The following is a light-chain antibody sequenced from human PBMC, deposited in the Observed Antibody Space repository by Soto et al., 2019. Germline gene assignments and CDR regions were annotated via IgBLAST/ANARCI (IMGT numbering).Light chain of an antibody. V-gene: IGLV2-23*01. CDR3: CSFGGSSPV. CDR1: SSDVGSYNL. J-gene: IGLJ2*01. CDR2: EGT. Sequence: QSALTQPASVSGSPGQSITISCTGTSSDVGSYNLVSWYQQHPGTAPKLMIYEGTKRPSGVSNRFSGCRSGNTASLTMSGLQADDEADYFCCSFGGSSPVFGGGTKLTVL.